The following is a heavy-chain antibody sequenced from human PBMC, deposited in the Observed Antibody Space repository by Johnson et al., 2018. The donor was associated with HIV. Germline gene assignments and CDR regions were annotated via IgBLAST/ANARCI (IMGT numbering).Heavy chain of an antibody. Sequence: VQLVESGGGLVQPGGSLRLSCAASGFTFSSYWMSWVRQAPGKGLEWVANIKQDGSEKYYVDSMKGRFTISRDNAKNSLNLQMNSLRAEDTAVYYCARDDTGYSSSFDAFDVWGQGTMVTVSS. CDR1: GFTFSSYW. CDR2: IKQDGSEK. D-gene: IGHD6-13*01. V-gene: IGHV3-7*05. CDR3: ARDDTGYSSSFDAFDV. J-gene: IGHJ3*01.